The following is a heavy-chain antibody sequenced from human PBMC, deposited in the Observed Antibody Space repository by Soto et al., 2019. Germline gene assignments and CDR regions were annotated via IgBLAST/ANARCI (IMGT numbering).Heavy chain of an antibody. CDR3: AGDASGGSVC. CDR1: GFTFSDYW. V-gene: IGHV3-7*04. D-gene: IGHD6-19*01. J-gene: IGHJ4*02. CDR2: MKQDGSEK. Sequence: EVKLVESRGGLVQPGGSLRISCAASGFTFSDYWMSWVRQAPGKGLEWVANMKQDGSEKFYVDSVKGRFTISRDNAKESLFLQMNSLRDEATAVYYCAGDASGGSVCWGQGTLVTVSS.